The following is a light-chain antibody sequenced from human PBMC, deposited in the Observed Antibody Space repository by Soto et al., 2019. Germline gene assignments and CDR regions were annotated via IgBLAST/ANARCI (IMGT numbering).Light chain of an antibody. J-gene: IGKJ1*01. CDR1: QSISSW. CDR3: QQYNSYSRT. CDR2: DAS. Sequence: DIQLTHSPSTLSASVGERVTIXCLASQSISSWLAWYQQKPGKAPKLLIYDASSLESGVPSRFSGSGSGTEFTLTISSLQPDDFATYYCQQYNSYSRTFGQGTKVDI. V-gene: IGKV1-5*01.